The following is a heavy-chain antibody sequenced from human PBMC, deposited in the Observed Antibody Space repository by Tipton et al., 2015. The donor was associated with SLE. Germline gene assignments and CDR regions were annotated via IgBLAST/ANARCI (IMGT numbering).Heavy chain of an antibody. CDR2: MHHGGGT. J-gene: IGHJ4*02. CDR3: ARDARYSSRRDFDS. D-gene: IGHD6-13*01. CDR1: GGSISTGAYY. V-gene: IGHV4-39*07. Sequence: LRLSCTVSGGSISTGAYYWGWIRQPPGKGMEWIGSMHHGGGTFCSPSLKSRVTISLDTSMNQFSLKLSSVTAADTAVYYCARDARYSSRRDFDSWGQGTLVTGSS.